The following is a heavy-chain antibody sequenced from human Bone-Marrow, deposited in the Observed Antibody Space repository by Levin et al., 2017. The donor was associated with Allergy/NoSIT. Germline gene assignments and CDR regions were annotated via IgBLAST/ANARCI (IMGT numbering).Heavy chain of an antibody. CDR1: GFTFSSYS. CDR2: ISSSSSYI. Sequence: GESLKISCAASGFTFSSYSMNWVRQAPGKGLEWVSSISSSSSYIYYADSVKGRFTISRDNAKNSLYLQMNSLRAEDTAVYYCARTTRYCSSTSCYRGKSDYYDYDGMDGWGQGTTVTVSS. V-gene: IGHV3-21*01. CDR3: ARTTRYCSSTSCYRGKSDYYDYDGMDG. J-gene: IGHJ6*02. D-gene: IGHD2-2*02.